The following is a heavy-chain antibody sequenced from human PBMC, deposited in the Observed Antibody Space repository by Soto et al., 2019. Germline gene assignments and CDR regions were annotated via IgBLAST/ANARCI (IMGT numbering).Heavy chain of an antibody. CDR2: INPNSGGT. V-gene: IGHV1-2*04. Sequence: ASVKVSCKASGCTFTGYYMHWVRQAPGQGLEWMGWINPNSGGTNYAQKFQGWVTMTRDTSISTDYMELSRLRSDDTAVNYSATEALPAAKGRPYLVVWGQGTTVTVPS. J-gene: IGHJ6*02. D-gene: IGHD2-2*01. CDR3: ATEALPAAKGRPYLVV. CDR1: GCTFTGYY.